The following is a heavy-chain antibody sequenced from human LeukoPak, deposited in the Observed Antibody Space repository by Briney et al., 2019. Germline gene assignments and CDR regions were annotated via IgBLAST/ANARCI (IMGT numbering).Heavy chain of an antibody. V-gene: IGHV4-39*07. CDR1: GGSISSSSYY. J-gene: IGHJ4*02. CDR3: ARERGPEPGLAY. CDR2: IYYSGST. D-gene: IGHD1-14*01. Sequence: SETLSLTCTVSGGSISSSSYYWGWIRQPPGKGLEWIGSIYYSGSTNYNPSLKSRVTISVDTSKNQFSLKLSSVTAADTAVYYCARERGPEPGLAYWGQGNLVTVSS.